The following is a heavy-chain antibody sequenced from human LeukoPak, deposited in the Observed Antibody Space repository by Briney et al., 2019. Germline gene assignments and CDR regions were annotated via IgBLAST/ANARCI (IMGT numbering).Heavy chain of an antibody. CDR3: ARGVSYDYVWGSYRAGAFYI. V-gene: IGHV3-30*04. CDR1: GVTLSSYA. D-gene: IGHD3-16*02. J-gene: IGHJ3*02. CDR2: ISYDGSNK. Sequence: VGSLRLSCAASGVTLSSYAMHWVRQAPGKGLEWVAVISYDGSNKYYADSVKGRFTISRDNSKNTLYLQMNSLRAEDTAVYYCARGVSYDYVWGSYRAGAFYIWGQGTMVTVSS.